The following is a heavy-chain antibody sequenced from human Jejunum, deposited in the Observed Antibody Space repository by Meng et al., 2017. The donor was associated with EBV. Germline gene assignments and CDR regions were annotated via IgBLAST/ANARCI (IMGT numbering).Heavy chain of an antibody. Sequence: QVHLWQSGDEVKKPGPSVKASCKGSGNTFTNHDFNRVQQAPGQGLEWMGWMNSNSGDTGYAQKFQGRVTMTRDTSINTAYMELSSLTSEDTALYYCMRGSGAGGRDWFDPWGQGTLVTVSS. J-gene: IGHJ5*02. CDR2: MNSNSGDT. D-gene: IGHD6-19*01. CDR1: GNTFTNHD. V-gene: IGHV1-8*01. CDR3: MRGSGAGGRDWFDP.